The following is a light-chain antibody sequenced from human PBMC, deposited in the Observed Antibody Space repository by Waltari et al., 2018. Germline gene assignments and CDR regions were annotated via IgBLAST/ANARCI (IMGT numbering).Light chain of an antibody. Sequence: DIQMTQSPSTLSASVGDSVTITCRTSQSISSWLAWYQQKPGKAPKLLIDKASSLESGVPSRFSGSGSGTEFTLTISSLQPDYFATYYCQQYNTYSGTFGQGTKVEIK. CDR1: QSISSW. CDR2: KAS. CDR3: QQYNTYSGT. J-gene: IGKJ1*01. V-gene: IGKV1-5*03.